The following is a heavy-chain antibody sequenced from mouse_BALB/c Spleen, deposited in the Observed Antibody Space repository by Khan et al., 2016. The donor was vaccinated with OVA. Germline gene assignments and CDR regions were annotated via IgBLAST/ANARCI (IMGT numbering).Heavy chain of an antibody. V-gene: IGHV2-9*02. J-gene: IGHJ2*01. CDR3: ARSRESYYIDY. D-gene: IGHD1-1*01. Sequence: QVQLKESGPGLVAPSQSLSITCIVTGFSLTSYAIHWIRQPPGKGLEWLGVIWAGGSTNYTSALMSRLSISKDNSKSQLFLKINSLQPHDTDTYYCARSRESYYIDYWGQGTTLTVSS. CDR2: IWAGGST. CDR1: GFSLTSYA.